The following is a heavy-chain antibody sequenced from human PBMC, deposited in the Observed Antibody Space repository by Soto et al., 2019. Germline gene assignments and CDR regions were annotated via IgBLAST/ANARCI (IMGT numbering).Heavy chain of an antibody. CDR3: ARDTFGGAYDFWH. V-gene: IGHV3-66*01. Sequence: EVQLVESGGGLVQPGGSLRLSCAVSGSTVSNFYMTWVRQAPGKGLEWVSVISSGGSTYYADSVKGRFTISRDNSKNTLFLEMNSLRAGDTAVYYCARDTFGGAYDFWHGGQGTLVTVSS. D-gene: IGHD3-3*01. CDR2: ISSGGST. CDR1: GSTVSNFY. J-gene: IGHJ4*02.